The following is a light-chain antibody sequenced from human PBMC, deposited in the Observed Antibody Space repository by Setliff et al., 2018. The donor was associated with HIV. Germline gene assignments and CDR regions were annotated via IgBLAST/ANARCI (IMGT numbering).Light chain of an antibody. CDR2: EVT. CDR1: NSDVGSYNF. J-gene: IGLJ1*01. Sequence: QSALTQSASMSGSPGQSITISCTGTNSDVGSYNFVAWYQHHPGKVPKLIIFEVTQRPSGVSTRFSGSKSGNTASLTISGLQAEDEADYYCFSYAGSGTYVFGTGTKVTVL. CDR3: FSYAGSGTYV. V-gene: IGLV2-23*02.